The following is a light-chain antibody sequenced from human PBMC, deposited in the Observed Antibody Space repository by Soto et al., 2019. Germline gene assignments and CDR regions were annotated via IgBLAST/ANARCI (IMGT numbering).Light chain of an antibody. CDR1: KSNIGGDH. CDR2: NIN. V-gene: IGLV1-47*01. J-gene: IGLJ2*01. Sequence: QPVLTQPPSASGTPGQRVTISCSGSKSNIGGDHVFWYQQFPGTAPKLLIYNINKRPSGVPDRFSGSKSGTSASLAISGLRSEDEAIYYCAAWDDSLNDHVVFGGGTKLTVL. CDR3: AAWDDSLNDHVV.